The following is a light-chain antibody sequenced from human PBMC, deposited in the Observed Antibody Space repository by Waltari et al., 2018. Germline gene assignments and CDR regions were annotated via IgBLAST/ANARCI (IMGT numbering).Light chain of an antibody. Sequence: QSALTPPPSASGSPGPSVTSSCTGTSSDVGGYNFVSWYQHHPGKAPRLIIYEVSERPSGVPDRFSGSKSGNTASLTVSGLQAEDEADYYCSSYVANNNPVFGGGTKLTVL. CDR1: SSDVGGYNF. J-gene: IGLJ2*01. CDR3: SSYVANNNPV. CDR2: EVS. V-gene: IGLV2-8*01.